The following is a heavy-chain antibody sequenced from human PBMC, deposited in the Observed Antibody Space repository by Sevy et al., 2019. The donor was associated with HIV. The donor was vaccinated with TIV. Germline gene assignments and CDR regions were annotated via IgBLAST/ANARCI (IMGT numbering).Heavy chain of an antibody. Sequence: GGSLRLSCAASGITFSSDWMSWVRLVPGKGLEWLGRIKSETEGGAADYAATVKGQFTISRDHSKETLYLQLNRLKTEDTAVYYCTTDVGFYSSKWGQGTLVTVSS. D-gene: IGHD4-4*01. CDR2: IKSETEGGAA. CDR3: TTDVGFYSSK. CDR1: GITFSSDW. J-gene: IGHJ4*02. V-gene: IGHV3-15*01.